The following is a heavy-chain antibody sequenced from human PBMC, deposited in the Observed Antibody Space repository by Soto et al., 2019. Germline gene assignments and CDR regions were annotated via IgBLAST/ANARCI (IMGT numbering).Heavy chain of an antibody. CDR3: ATSHTPGGWYVTTDY. Sequence: EVQLVESGGGLVQPGRSLRLSCAASGFTFGDYAMQWVRQAPGKGLEWVSAISWNRGSIDYPDSVKGRFTISRDNAKNSRYLQMNSLSAEDTALSYCATSHTPGGWYVTTDYWGQGTRVTVAS. CDR2: ISWNRGSI. D-gene: IGHD6-19*01. CDR1: GFTFGDYA. V-gene: IGHV3-9*01. J-gene: IGHJ4*02.